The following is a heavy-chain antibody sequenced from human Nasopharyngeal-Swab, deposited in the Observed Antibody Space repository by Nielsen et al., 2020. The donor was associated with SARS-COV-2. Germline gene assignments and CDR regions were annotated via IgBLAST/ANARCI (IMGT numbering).Heavy chain of an antibody. CDR2: ISSSSNYI. V-gene: IGHV3-21*01. CDR1: GFTFSSYS. J-gene: IGHJ4*02. CDR3: ARDLGGYDTSFDY. D-gene: IGHD5-12*01. Sequence: GGSLRLSCAASGFTFSSYSMNWVRQAPGKGLEWVSSISSSSNYIYYADSVKGRLTISRDNAKNSLYLQMNSLRAKDTAVYYCARDLGGYDTSFDYWGQGTLVTVSS.